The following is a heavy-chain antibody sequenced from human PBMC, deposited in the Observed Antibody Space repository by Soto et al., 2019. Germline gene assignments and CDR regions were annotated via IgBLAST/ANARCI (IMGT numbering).Heavy chain of an antibody. Sequence: QVQLVESGGGVVQPGRSLRLSCAASGFTFSSYAMHWVRQAPGKGLEWVAVISYDGSNKYYADSVKGRFTISRDNSKNTLYLQMNSLRAEDTAVYYCAKDHLAAARYSEFDYWGQGTLVTVSS. J-gene: IGHJ4*02. D-gene: IGHD6-13*01. CDR2: ISYDGSNK. V-gene: IGHV3-30*04. CDR3: AKDHLAAARYSEFDY. CDR1: GFTFSSYA.